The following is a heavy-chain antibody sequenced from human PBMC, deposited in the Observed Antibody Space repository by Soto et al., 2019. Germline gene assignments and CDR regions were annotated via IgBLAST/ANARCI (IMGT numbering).Heavy chain of an antibody. Sequence: GESLKISCNGSGYSFTSYCIGLVLQMPGKGLEWMGIIYPGDSDTRYSPSFQGQVTISADKSISTAYLQWSSLKASDTAMYYCARKYSGYVEAFDIWGQGTMVTVSS. J-gene: IGHJ3*02. D-gene: IGHD5-12*01. CDR3: ARKYSGYVEAFDI. CDR1: GYSFTSYC. CDR2: IYPGDSDT. V-gene: IGHV5-51*01.